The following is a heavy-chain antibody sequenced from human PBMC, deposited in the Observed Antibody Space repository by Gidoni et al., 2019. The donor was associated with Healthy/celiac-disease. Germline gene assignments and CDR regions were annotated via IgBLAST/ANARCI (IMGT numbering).Heavy chain of an antibody. V-gene: IGHV3-53*01. CDR1: GSTVSRNY. CDR3: ARDSGRIAAPPRY. D-gene: IGHD6-13*01. CDR2: IYSGGST. Sequence: EVQLVESGGGLLQPGGSLRLSCAASGSTVSRNYMSWVRQAPGKGLEWVSVIYSGGSTYYADSVKGRFTISRDNSKNTLYLQMNSLRAEDTAVYYCARDSGRIAAPPRYWGQGTLVTVSS. J-gene: IGHJ4*02.